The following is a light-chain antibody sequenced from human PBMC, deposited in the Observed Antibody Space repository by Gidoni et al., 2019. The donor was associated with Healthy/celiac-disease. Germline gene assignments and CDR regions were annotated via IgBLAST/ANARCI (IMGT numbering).Light chain of an antibody. CDR3: QQSYSTPRT. CDR2: AAS. CDR1: QSISSS. J-gene: IGKJ1*01. Sequence: IQLTQSPSSLSASVGDIVTITCRARQSISSSLHWYQQKPGKAPKLLLYAASSMQSGVPSRFSGSGSGTDFTLTISSLQPEDFATYYCQQSYSTPRTFXEXTKVEIK. V-gene: IGKV1-39*01.